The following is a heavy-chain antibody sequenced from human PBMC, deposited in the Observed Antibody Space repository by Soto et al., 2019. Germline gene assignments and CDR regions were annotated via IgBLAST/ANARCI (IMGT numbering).Heavy chain of an antibody. CDR3: ARHISESRGYKPQTCFAP. D-gene: IGHD6-25*01. V-gene: IGHV5-10-1*01. J-gene: IGHJ5*02. CDR2: IDPSDSYT. CDR1: GYSFTSYW. Sequence: GESLKISCKGSGYSFTSYWISWVRQMPGKGLEWMGRIDPSDSYTNYSPSFQGHVTISADKSISTAYLQWSSLKASDTAMYYWARHISESRGYKPQTCFAPWGQGTLVTSP.